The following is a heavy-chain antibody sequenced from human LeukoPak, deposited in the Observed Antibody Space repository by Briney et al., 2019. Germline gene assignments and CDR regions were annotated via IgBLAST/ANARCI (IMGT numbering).Heavy chain of an antibody. V-gene: IGHV4-59*01. CDR1: GGSISSYY. J-gene: IGHJ6*03. Sequence: SETLSLTWTVSGGSISSYYWSWIRQPPGKGLEWIGYIYYSGSTNYNPSLKSRVTISVDTSKNQFSLKLSSVTAADTAVYYCARSGNRDYYYMDVWGKGTTVTISS. D-gene: IGHD4-23*01. CDR3: ARSGNRDYYYMDV. CDR2: IYYSGST.